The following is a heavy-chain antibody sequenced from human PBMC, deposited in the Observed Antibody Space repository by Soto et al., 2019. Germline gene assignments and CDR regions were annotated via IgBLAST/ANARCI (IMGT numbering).Heavy chain of an antibody. J-gene: IGHJ4*02. Sequence: GGTMRLPCVASGFTFRSYGMHWVRQAPGRGLGWGALLWYDVSNRYYADSVKCRFTISRDNSNNTLYLQMNSLRAKDTAVYYCASDSAWIQSTQPDYWGQGTLVTVSS. D-gene: IGHD5-18*01. CDR1: GFTFRSYG. V-gene: IGHV3-33*01. CDR2: LWYDVSNR. CDR3: ASDSAWIQSTQPDY.